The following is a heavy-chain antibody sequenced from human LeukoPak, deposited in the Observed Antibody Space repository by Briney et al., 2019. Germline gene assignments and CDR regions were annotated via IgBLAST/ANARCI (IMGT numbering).Heavy chain of an antibody. CDR2: INPNSGGT. CDR3: AREEFVVVPAPANWFDP. V-gene: IGHV1-2*02. CDR1: GYTFTGYY. J-gene: IGHJ5*02. Sequence: GASAKVSCKASGYTFTGYYMHWVRQAPGQGLEWMGWINPNSGGTNYAQKFQGRVTMTRDTSISTAYMELSRLRSDDTAVYYCAREEFVVVPAPANWFDPWGQGTLVTVSS. D-gene: IGHD2-2*01.